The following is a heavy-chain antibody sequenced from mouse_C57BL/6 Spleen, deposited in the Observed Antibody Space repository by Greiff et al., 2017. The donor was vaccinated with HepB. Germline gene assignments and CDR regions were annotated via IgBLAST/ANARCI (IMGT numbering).Heavy chain of an antibody. CDR2: IYPGDGDT. Sequence: VQLQQSGAELVKPGASVKISCKASGYAFSSYWMNWVKQRPGKGLEWIGQIYPGDGDTNYNGKFKGKATLTADKSSSTAYMQLSSLTSEDSAVYFWARGTTVVANYYAMDYWGQGTSVTVSS. V-gene: IGHV1-80*01. CDR1: GYAFSSYW. CDR3: ARGTTVVANYYAMDY. J-gene: IGHJ4*01. D-gene: IGHD1-1*01.